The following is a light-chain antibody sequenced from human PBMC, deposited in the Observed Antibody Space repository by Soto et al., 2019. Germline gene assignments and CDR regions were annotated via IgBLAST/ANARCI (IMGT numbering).Light chain of an antibody. CDR1: QSISNY. CDR2: AAS. V-gene: IGKV1-39*01. J-gene: IGKJ2*01. Sequence: DIQMTQSPSSLSASVGDRVTITCRASQSISNYLNWYQQKPGKAPKLLIYAASSLQGGVPSRFSGSGSGTDFTFTISSLQPEDFTTYYCQQSYSTPYTFGQGTNLEIK. CDR3: QQSYSTPYT.